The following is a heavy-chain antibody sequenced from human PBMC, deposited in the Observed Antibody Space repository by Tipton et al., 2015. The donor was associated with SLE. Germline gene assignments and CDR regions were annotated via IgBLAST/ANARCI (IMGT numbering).Heavy chain of an antibody. D-gene: IGHD5-18*01. CDR1: GYSFTNYG. V-gene: IGHV1-18*04. CDR3: ARRPSGGYSYGFGY. Sequence: QLVQSGAEVKKPGESLRISCKGSGYSFTNYGISWVRQAPGQGLEWMGWISAYNGNTNYAQKLQGRVTMTTDTSTSTAYMELRSLRSEDTAVYYCARRPSGGYSYGFGYWGQGTLVTVSS. CDR2: ISAYNGNT. J-gene: IGHJ4*02.